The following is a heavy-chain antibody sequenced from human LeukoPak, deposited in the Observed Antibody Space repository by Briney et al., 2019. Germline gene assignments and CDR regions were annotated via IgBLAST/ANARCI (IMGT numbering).Heavy chain of an antibody. CDR2: INLSGST. CDR3: TRGGAAHWLGLATDGIDV. J-gene: IGHJ6*02. D-gene: IGHD6-19*01. V-gene: IGHV4-34*01. Sequence: SETLSLTCAVHRVSHGSYQWSWIRQPPGKGLEWIGEINLSGSTNYNPSLKSRVTLSLDTPKNQFSLRLNSVTAADTAVYYCTRGGAAHWLGLATDGIDVWGQGTTVTVSS. CDR1: RVSHGSYQ.